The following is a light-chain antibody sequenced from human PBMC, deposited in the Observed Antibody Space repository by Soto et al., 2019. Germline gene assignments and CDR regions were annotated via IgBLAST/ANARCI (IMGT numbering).Light chain of an antibody. CDR3: QQRSNWRFT. V-gene: IGKV3-11*01. J-gene: IGKJ3*01. CDR1: QSVSSD. Sequence: EIVLTQSPATLSLSPGERATLSCRASQSVSSDLAWYQQKPGRAPRLLIYDASNRATGIPARFSGSGSGTDFTLTISSLEPEDCAVYYCQQRSNWRFTFGPGTKVDIK. CDR2: DAS.